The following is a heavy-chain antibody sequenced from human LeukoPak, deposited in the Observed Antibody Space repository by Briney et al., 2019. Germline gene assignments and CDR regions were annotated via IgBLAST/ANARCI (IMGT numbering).Heavy chain of an antibody. Sequence: PSETLSLTCAVYGGSFSGYYWGWIRQPPGKGLEWIGEINHSGSTNYNPSLKSRVTISVDTSKNQFSLKLSSVTAADTAVYYCARFRESQGVYYYYMDVWGKGTTVTVSS. V-gene: IGHV4-34*01. CDR3: ARFRESQGVYYYYMDV. D-gene: IGHD3-10*01. J-gene: IGHJ6*03. CDR2: INHSGST. CDR1: GGSFSGYY.